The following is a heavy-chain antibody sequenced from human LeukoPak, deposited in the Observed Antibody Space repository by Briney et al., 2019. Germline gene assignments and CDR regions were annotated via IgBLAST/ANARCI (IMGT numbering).Heavy chain of an antibody. CDR3: TSDFG. V-gene: IGHV3-15*01. D-gene: IGHD3-10*01. J-gene: IGHJ3*01. CDR1: GLTLGDAW. Sequence: PGGSLRLSCEASGLTLGDAWIHWVRQAPGKGLEWVGRMKSKASGGTPDYAAPVIGRFTISRDDSKNTLYLQMNSLKIEDGGVYYCTSDFGWGQGTMGAVSS. CDR2: MKSKASGGTP.